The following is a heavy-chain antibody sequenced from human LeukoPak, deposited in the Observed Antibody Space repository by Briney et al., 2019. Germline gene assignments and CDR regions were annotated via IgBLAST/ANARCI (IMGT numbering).Heavy chain of an antibody. J-gene: IGHJ6*03. Sequence: GSLRLSCAASGFTFSSYWMSWVRQAPGKGLEWVANIKQDGSEKYYVDSVKGRFTISRDNAKNSLYLQMNSLRAEDTAVYYCARVVPAARYYYYYYMDVWGKGTTVTVSS. CDR2: IKQDGSEK. CDR3: ARVVPAARYYYYYYMDV. V-gene: IGHV3-7*01. D-gene: IGHD2-2*01. CDR1: GFTFSSYW.